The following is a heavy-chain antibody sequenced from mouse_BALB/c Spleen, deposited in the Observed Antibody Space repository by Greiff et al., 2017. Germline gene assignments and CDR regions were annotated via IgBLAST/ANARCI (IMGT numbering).Heavy chain of an antibody. CDR3: ARDHDGYYVGFAY. V-gene: IGHV3-6*02. CDR1: GYSITSGYY. J-gene: IGHJ3*01. D-gene: IGHD2-3*01. Sequence: ESGPGLVKPSQSLSLTCSVTGYSITSGYYWNWIRQFPGNKLEWMGYISYDGSNNYNPSLKNRISITRDTSKNQFFLKLNSVTTEDTATYYCARDHDGYYVGFAYWGQGTLVTVSA. CDR2: ISYDGSN.